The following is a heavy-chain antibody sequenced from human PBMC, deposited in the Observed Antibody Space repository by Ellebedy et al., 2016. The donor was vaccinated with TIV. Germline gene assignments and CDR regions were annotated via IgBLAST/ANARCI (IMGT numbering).Heavy chain of an antibody. J-gene: IGHJ4*02. D-gene: IGHD3-9*01. CDR2: ISGYRGDT. V-gene: IGHV1-18*04. CDR3: AKARQHMLTGTLLDF. CDR1: GYSFNDYG. Sequence: AASVKVSCKASGYSFNDYGITWVRQAPGQGLEWMGWISGYRGDTKYAQRVQGRVTMTTDTSTSTTYMELRSLTSNDTAVYYCAKARQHMLTGTLLDFWGQGSLVTVSS.